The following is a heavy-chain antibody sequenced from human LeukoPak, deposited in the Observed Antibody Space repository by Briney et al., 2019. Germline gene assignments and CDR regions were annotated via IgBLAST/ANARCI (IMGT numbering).Heavy chain of an antibody. D-gene: IGHD4-17*01. CDR2: ISYDGSNK. CDR3: AKDGGGGDYGDYVFDY. J-gene: IGHJ4*02. Sequence: GGSLRLSCAASGFTFSSYGMHWVRQAPGKGLEWVAVISYDGSNKYYADSVKGRFTISRDNSKNTLYLQMNSLRAEDTAVYYCAKDGGGGDYGDYVFDYWGQGTLVTVSS. CDR1: GFTFSSYG. V-gene: IGHV3-30*18.